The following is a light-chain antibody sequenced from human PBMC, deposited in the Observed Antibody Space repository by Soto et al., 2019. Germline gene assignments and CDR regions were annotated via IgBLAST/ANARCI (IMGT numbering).Light chain of an antibody. CDR1: QSVSSSY. CDR2: GAS. CDR3: QQYGSSQYT. J-gene: IGKJ2*01. V-gene: IGKV3-20*01. Sequence: EIVLTQSPGTLSLSPGERATLSCRASQSVSSSYIAWYQQKPGQAPRLLIYGASSRATGIPDRFSGSGSGTVFTLTISRLEPEDFAVYYCQQYGSSQYTFGQGTKLEIK.